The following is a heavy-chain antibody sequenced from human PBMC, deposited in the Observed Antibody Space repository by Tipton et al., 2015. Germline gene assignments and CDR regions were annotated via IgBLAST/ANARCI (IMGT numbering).Heavy chain of an antibody. CDR2: ISYSGTT. D-gene: IGHD3-16*01. Sequence: TLSLTCTVSGGSISSHYWSWIRQSPGKGLEWIGYISYSGTTNYNPSLNSRVTISVDTSKNQFFLRMTPVTAADTAVYYCARIRGRYVMDSWGQGTLVTVSS. V-gene: IGHV4-59*11. CDR1: GGSISSHY. J-gene: IGHJ4*02. CDR3: ARIRGRYVMDS.